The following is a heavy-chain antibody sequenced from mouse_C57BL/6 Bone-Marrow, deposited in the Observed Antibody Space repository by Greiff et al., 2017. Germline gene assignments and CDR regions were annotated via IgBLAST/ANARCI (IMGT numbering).Heavy chain of an antibody. J-gene: IGHJ2*01. D-gene: IGHD5-5*01. CDR3: ARFLTTYYYFDY. CDR1: GYAFSSSW. Sequence: QVQLQQSGPDLVKPGASVKISCKASGYAFSSSWMNWVKQRPGKGLEWIGRIYPGDGDTNYNGKFKGKATLTADKSSSTAYMQLSSLTSEDSAVYFCARFLTTYYYFDYWGQGTTLTVSS. V-gene: IGHV1-82*01. CDR2: IYPGDGDT.